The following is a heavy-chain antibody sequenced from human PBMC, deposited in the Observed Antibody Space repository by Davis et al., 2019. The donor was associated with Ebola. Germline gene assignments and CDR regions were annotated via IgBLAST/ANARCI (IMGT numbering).Heavy chain of an antibody. CDR1: GLTFSSYW. J-gene: IGHJ2*01. CDR3: VRDPALVVTGGGWFFGL. CDR2: IQTDGSLI. D-gene: IGHD2-21*02. V-gene: IGHV3-74*01. Sequence: HTGRSLRLSCAASGLTFSSYWMHWVRHAPGKWLIWVSRIQTDGSLIGYGDSVQGRFTISRDNAKNSLYLQMNSLRAEDTAVYYCVRDPALVVTGGGWFFGLWGRGTLVTVSS.